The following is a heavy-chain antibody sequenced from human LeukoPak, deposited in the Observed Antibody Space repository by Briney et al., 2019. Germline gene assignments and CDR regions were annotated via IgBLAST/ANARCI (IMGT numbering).Heavy chain of an antibody. CDR3: ARDFPVTTDAFDI. CDR1: GFTFSSYW. CDR2: INSDGSST. Sequence: GGSLRLSCAASGFTFSSYWMHWVRHAPGKVLVWVSRINSDGSSTSYADSVKGRFTISRDNAKNTPYLQMNSLRAEDTAVYYCARDFPVTTDAFDIWGQGTMVTVSS. J-gene: IGHJ3*02. V-gene: IGHV3-74*01. D-gene: IGHD4-17*01.